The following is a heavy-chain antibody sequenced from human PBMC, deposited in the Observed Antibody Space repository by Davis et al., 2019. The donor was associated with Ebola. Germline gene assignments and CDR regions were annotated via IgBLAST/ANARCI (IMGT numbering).Heavy chain of an antibody. CDR1: GFTFSSYS. J-gene: IGHJ4*02. CDR2: IYSGGST. D-gene: IGHD1-26*01. Sequence: PGGSLRLSCAASGFTFSSYSMSWVRQAPGKGLEWVSVIYSGGSTYYADSVKGRFTISRDNSKNTLYLQMNSLRAEDTAVYYCARSRVGATPYFDYWGQGTLVTVSS. CDR3: ARSRVGATPYFDY. V-gene: IGHV3-66*01.